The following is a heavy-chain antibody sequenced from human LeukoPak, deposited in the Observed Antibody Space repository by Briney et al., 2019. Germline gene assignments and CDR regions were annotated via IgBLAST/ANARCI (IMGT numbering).Heavy chain of an antibody. J-gene: IGHJ4*02. CDR2: ISAYNGNT. CDR1: GYTFTGYY. D-gene: IGHD6-13*01. Sequence: ASVKVSCKASGYTFTGYYMHWVRQAPGQGLEWMGWISAYNGNTNYAQKLQGRVTMTTDTSTSTAYMELRSLRSDDTAVYYCARDGEWAAAFDYWGQGTLVTVSS. CDR3: ARDGEWAAAFDY. V-gene: IGHV1-18*04.